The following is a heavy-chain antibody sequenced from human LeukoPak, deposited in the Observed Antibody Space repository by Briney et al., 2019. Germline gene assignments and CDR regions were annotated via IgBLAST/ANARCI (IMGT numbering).Heavy chain of an antibody. Sequence: SETLSLTCAVYGGSFSGYYWSWIRQPPGKGLEWIGEINHSGSTNYNPSLKSRVTISVDTSKNQFSLKLSSVTAADTAVYYCARLGRYGDPLDYWGQGTLVTVSS. J-gene: IGHJ4*02. CDR3: ARLGRYGDPLDY. D-gene: IGHD4-17*01. CDR2: INHSGST. V-gene: IGHV4-34*01. CDR1: GGSFSGYY.